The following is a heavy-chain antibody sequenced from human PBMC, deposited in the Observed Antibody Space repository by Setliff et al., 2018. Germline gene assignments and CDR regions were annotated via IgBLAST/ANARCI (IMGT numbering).Heavy chain of an antibody. CDR1: GGPFSGAS. CDR3: AKGGTYRYFDF. J-gene: IGHJ4*02. V-gene: IGHV4-59*01. CDR2: VYHSGTA. D-gene: IGHD1-1*01. Sequence: SETLSLTCTVSGGPFSGASIWSWIRQPPGKGLEFIGYVYHSGTAKYDPSLESRAIMSVDASKDEISLKLKSVTAADTAVYYCAKGGTYRYFDFWGQGALVTVSS.